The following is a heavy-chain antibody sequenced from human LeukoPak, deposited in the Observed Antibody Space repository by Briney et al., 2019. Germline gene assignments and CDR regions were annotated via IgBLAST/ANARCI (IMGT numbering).Heavy chain of an antibody. CDR3: GRLGATRGGDFDY. V-gene: IGHV3-30*01. CDR2: ISYDGSNK. D-gene: IGHD1-26*01. Sequence: GGSLRLSCAASGFTFSSYAMHWVRQAPGKGLEWVAVISYDGSNKYYADSVKGRFTISRDNSKNTLYLQMNSLRAEDTAGYYCGRLGATRGGDFDYWGQGTLVTVSS. CDR1: GFTFSSYA. J-gene: IGHJ4*02.